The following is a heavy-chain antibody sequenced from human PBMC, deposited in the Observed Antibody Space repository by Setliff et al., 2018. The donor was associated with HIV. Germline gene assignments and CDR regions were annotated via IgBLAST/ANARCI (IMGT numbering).Heavy chain of an antibody. D-gene: IGHD3-22*01. CDR1: GYTLSELS. J-gene: IGHJ3*02. Sequence: ASVKVSCKVSGYTLSELSMHWVRQAPGNGLEWMGGFDPEDDETIYAEKFQGRVTMTEDTATETAYMELSSLRSEDTAVYYCARDVGTNYYDTLGAFDIWGQGTMVTVSS. V-gene: IGHV1-24*01. CDR2: FDPEDDET. CDR3: ARDVGTNYYDTLGAFDI.